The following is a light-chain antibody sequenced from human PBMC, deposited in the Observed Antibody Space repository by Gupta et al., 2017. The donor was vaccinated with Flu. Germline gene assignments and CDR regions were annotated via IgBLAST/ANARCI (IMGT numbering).Light chain of an antibody. J-gene: IGLJ1*01. CDR1: TSNAGAGFD. V-gene: IGLV1-40*01. CDR3: QSYDRSLPGSYV. Sequence: VLMQPLSVSGAPGQRVTISCTGSTSNAGAGFDVHWYQQTPGKVPKHRIYSDITRPSGVPARFSGSKSGTSAALTITGLQADDEADYFCQSYDRSLPGSYVFGSGTRVNVL. CDR2: SDI.